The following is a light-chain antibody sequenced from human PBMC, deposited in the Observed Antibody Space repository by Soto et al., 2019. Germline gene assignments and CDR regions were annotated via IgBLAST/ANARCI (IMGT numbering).Light chain of an antibody. J-gene: IGLJ1*01. CDR3: SSYTSSSTPYV. V-gene: IGLV2-14*01. CDR2: EVS. Sequence: QSVLTQPASVSGSPGQSITISCTGTSSDVGGYNYVSWYQQHPGKAPKLMIYEVSNRPSGVSNRFSGSKSGNTASLTISGLQPEDEADYYCSSYTSSSTPYVFGTGTKVNV. CDR1: SSDVGGYNY.